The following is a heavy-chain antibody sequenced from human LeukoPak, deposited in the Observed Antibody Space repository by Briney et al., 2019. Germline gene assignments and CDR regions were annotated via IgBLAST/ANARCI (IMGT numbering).Heavy chain of an antibody. D-gene: IGHD1-26*01. CDR3: AKRSGSYIDTSYYYYMDV. Sequence: GGSLRLSCAASGLTFNNYAMSWVRQAPGKGLEWVSAISGGGGSTYYADSVKGRFTISRDNSKNTLYLQMNSLRAEDTAVYYCAKRSGSYIDTSYYYYMDVWGKGTTVTVSS. J-gene: IGHJ6*03. CDR2: ISGGGGST. V-gene: IGHV3-23*01. CDR1: GLTFNNYA.